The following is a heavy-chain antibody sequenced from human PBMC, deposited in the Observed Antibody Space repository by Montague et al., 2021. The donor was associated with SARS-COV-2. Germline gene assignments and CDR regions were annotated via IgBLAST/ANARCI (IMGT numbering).Heavy chain of an antibody. CDR1: GASITDFY. CDR2: VYHSGIT. D-gene: IGHD2-15*01. J-gene: IGHJ4*02. V-gene: IGHV4-59*01. Sequence: SETLSLTCTVSGASITDFYWSWIRQRPGPGMQWVGYVYHSGITNYNPSLTSRVTISIDTPTSRFSLNLRSVTSADTAVYFCARITEVVPFDFWGRGTLVSVSS. CDR3: ARITEVVPFDF.